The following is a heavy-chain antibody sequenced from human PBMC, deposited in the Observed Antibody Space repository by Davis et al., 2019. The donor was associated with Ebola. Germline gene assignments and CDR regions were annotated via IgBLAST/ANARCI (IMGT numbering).Heavy chain of an antibody. Sequence: PGGSLRPSFAAFGFTFSSYWMSWVRQAPGKGLEWVANIKQDGSEKYYVDSVKGRFTISRDNSKNTLYLQMNSLRAEDTAVYYCARRTGMDVWGQGTTVTVSS. CDR1: GFTFSSYW. D-gene: IGHD1-1*01. J-gene: IGHJ6*02. V-gene: IGHV3-7*01. CDR2: IKQDGSEK. CDR3: ARRTGMDV.